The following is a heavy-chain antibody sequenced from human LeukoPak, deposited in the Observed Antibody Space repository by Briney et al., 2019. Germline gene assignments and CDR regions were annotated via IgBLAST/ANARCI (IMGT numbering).Heavy chain of an antibody. CDR2: ISGSGGST. CDR1: GFTFSSYA. Sequence: GGSLRLSCAASGFTFSSYAMSWVRQAPGKGLEWVSAISGSGGSTYYADSVKGRFTISRDNSKNTLYLQMNSLRAEDTAVYYCAKYCSNTSGHLYYFDYWGQGTLVTVSS. CDR3: AKYCSNTSGHLYYFDY. J-gene: IGHJ4*02. V-gene: IGHV3-23*01. D-gene: IGHD2-2*01.